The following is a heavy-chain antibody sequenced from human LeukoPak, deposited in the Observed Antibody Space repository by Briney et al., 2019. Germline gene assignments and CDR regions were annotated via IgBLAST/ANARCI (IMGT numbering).Heavy chain of an antibody. D-gene: IGHD3-10*01. CDR2: IVVGSGNT. J-gene: IGHJ4*02. CDR3: AADDPYHGSGSYYKGDY. V-gene: IGHV1-58*01. CDR1: GFTFTSSA. Sequence: SVKVSCKASGFTFTSSAVQWVRQARGQRLEWIGWIVVGSGNTNYAQKFQERVTITRDMSTSTAYMELSSLRSEDTAVYYCAADDPYHGSGSYYKGDYWGQGTLVTVSS.